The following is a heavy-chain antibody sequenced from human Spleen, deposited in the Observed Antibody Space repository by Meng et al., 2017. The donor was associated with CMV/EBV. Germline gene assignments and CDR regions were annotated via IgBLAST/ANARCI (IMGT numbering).Heavy chain of an antibody. J-gene: IGHJ4*02. CDR3: AKDSAPGYFDY. CDR2: IRYDGSNK. CDR1: GFTFSSYG. V-gene: IGHV3-30*02. D-gene: IGHD1-26*01. Sequence: GESLKISCAASGFTFSSYGMHWVRQAPGKGLEWVAFIRYDGSNKYYADSVKGRFTISRDNAKNSLYLQMNSLRAEDTALYYCAKDSAPGYFDYWGQGTLVTVSS.